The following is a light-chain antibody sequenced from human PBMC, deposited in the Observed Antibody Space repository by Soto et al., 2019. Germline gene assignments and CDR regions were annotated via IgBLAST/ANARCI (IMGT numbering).Light chain of an antibody. J-gene: IGLJ1*01. CDR3: SSYRSTSVYV. V-gene: IGLV1-40*01. Sequence: QSALTQPPSVSGAPGQRVTISCTGSSSNIGAGYDVHWYQQLPGTAPKLLIYGNSNRPSGVSNRFSGSKSGNTASLTISGLQAEDEANYYCSSYRSTSVYVFGTGTKLTVL. CDR1: SSNIGAGYD. CDR2: GNS.